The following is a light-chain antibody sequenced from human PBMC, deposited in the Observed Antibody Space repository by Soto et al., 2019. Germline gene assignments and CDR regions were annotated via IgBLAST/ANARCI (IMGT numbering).Light chain of an antibody. Sequence: QSALAQPASVSGSPGQSITIPCTGTTSDIGAYDYVSWYQQHPGKVPKLIIFEVTKRPSGFSSRFSGSKSGNTASLTISGLQAEDEADYYCCSYAGRYTYVFGTGTKVTVL. CDR3: CSYAGRYTYV. CDR2: EVT. CDR1: TSDIGAYDY. J-gene: IGLJ1*01. V-gene: IGLV2-14*01.